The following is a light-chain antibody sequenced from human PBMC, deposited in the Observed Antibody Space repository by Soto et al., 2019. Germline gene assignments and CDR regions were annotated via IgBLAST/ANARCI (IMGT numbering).Light chain of an antibody. J-gene: IGKJ1*01. CDR1: QSINSNY. CDR3: QQYGSSPRT. Sequence: EIVVTQSPGTLSLSPGERVTLSCRASQSINSNYLAWYQQKPGQAPKFLIYHASTRATGVPDRFSGSGSGKDFTLTISRLEPEDFAVYYCQQYGSSPRTFGQGTKVEIK. CDR2: HAS. V-gene: IGKV3-20*01.